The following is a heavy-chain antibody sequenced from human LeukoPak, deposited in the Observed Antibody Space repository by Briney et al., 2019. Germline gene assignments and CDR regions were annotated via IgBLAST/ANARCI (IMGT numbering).Heavy chain of an antibody. V-gene: IGHV1-24*01. J-gene: IGHJ4*02. D-gene: IGHD6-19*01. CDR3: ARAEGAIAVAGRTDDY. CDR1: GYTLTELS. Sequence: ASVKVSCKVSGYTLTELSMHWVRQAPGKGLEWMGGFDPEDGETIYAQKLQGRVTMTTDTSTSTAYMELRSLRSDDTAVYYCARAEGAIAVAGRTDDYWGQGTLVTVSS. CDR2: FDPEDGET.